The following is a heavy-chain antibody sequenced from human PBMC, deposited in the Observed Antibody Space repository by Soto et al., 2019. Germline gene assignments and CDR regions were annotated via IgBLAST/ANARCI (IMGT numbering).Heavy chain of an antibody. Sequence: ASVKVSCKASGGTFSSYAISWVRQAPGQGLEWMGGIIPIFGTANYAQKFQGRVTITADKSTSTAYMELSSLRSEDTAVYYCARIPESYDSSGYYIDYWGPGTLVTVSS. CDR2: IIPIFGTA. D-gene: IGHD3-22*01. CDR3: ARIPESYDSSGYYIDY. CDR1: GGTFSSYA. J-gene: IGHJ4*02. V-gene: IGHV1-69*06.